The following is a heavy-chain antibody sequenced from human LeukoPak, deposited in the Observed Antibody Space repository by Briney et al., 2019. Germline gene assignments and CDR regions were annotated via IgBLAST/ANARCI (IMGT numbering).Heavy chain of an antibody. J-gene: IGHJ4*02. Sequence: PSETLSLTCTVSGGSISSYYWSWIRQPAGKGLEWIGRIYTSGSTNYNPSLKSRATMSVDTSKNQFSLKLSSVTAADTAVYYCAREGYYYDSSGYQIDYWGQGTLVTVSS. CDR3: AREGYYYDSSGYQIDY. CDR2: IYTSGST. D-gene: IGHD3-22*01. CDR1: GGSISSYY. V-gene: IGHV4-4*07.